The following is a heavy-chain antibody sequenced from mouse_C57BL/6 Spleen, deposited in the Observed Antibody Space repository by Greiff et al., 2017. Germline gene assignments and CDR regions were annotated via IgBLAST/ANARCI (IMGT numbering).Heavy chain of an antibody. J-gene: IGHJ4*01. CDR2: ISSGSSTI. D-gene: IGHD1-1*01. Sequence: EVQLVESGGGLVKPGGSLKLSCAASGFTFSDYGMHWVRQAPEKGLEWVAYISSGSSTIYYADTVKGRFTISRDNTKHTLFVQMTSLRSEDTAMYYCGRRTVVDGGYAMDYWGQGTSVTVSS. CDR1: GFTFSDYG. CDR3: GRRTVVDGGYAMDY. V-gene: IGHV5-17*01.